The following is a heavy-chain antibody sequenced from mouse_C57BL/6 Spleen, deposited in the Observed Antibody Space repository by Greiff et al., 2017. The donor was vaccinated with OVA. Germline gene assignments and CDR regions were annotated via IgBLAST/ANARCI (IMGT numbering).Heavy chain of an antibody. Sequence: VHVKQSGPELVKPGASVKIPCKASGYTFTDYNMDWVKQSHGKSLEWIGDINPNNGGTIYNQKFKGKATLTVDKSSSTAYMELRSLTSEDTAVYYCARYSKSFYAMDYWGQGTSVTVSS. CDR3: ARYSKSFYAMDY. CDR1: GYTFTDYN. V-gene: IGHV1-18*01. J-gene: IGHJ4*01. CDR2: INPNNGGT. D-gene: IGHD2-5*01.